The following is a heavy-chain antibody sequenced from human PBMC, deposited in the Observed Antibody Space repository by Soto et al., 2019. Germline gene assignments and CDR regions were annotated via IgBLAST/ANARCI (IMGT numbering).Heavy chain of an antibody. CDR2: IYWNDDK. D-gene: IGHD3-3*01. CDR3: AHTSLFWDGATF. CDR1: GFSLTTSGVG. V-gene: IGHV2-5*01. Sequence: QITLKESGPTLVNPTQTLTLTCTFSGFSLTTSGVGVGWIRQPPGKALEWLALIYWNDDKRIAPSLKSRLTITKATSRNQVVLTLTDMDPVDTATYYCAHTSLFWDGATFWGQGALVTVSS. J-gene: IGHJ4*02.